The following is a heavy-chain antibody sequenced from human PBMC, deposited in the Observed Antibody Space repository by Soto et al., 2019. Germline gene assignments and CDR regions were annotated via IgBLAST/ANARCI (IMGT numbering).Heavy chain of an antibody. J-gene: IGHJ4*02. CDR1: GFTFSSYA. CDR3: AKDLGVTQSTFEY. CDR2: IXGRGNX. D-gene: IGHD2-21*02. V-gene: IGHV3-23*01. Sequence: LXXSCAASGFTFSSYAMSWVRQAPGKGLEWVSVIXGRGNXYHADYAKGRXXTHRDNSXXXLSTQMNSMRAQQPALHYCAKDLGVTQSTFEYWGRGTLVTVSS.